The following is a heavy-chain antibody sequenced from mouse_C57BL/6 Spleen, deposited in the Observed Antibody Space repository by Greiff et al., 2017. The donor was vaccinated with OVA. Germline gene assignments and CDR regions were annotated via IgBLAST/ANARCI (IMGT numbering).Heavy chain of an antibody. CDR2: IRNKANNHAT. D-gene: IGHD1-1*01. CDR3: TRLGFPYYGSKDAMDY. CDR1: GFTFSDAW. J-gene: IGHJ4*01. V-gene: IGHV6-6*01. Sequence: EVKLEESGGGLVQPGGSMKLSCAASGFTFSDAWMDWVRQSPEKGLEWVAEIRNKANNHATYYAESVKGRFTISRDDSKSSVYLQMNSLRAEDTGIYYCTRLGFPYYGSKDAMDYWGQGTSVTVSS.